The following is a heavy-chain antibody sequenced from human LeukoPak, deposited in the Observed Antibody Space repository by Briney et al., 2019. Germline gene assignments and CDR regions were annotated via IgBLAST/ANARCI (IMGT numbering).Heavy chain of an antibody. Sequence: GGSPRLSCAASGFTFSSYSMNWVRQAPGKGLEWVSAISGSGGSTYYADSVKGRFTISRDNSKNTLYLQMNSLRAEDTAVYYCAKDFPRWDPDPVEKLGIDIWGQGTMVTVSS. CDR2: ISGSGGST. D-gene: IGHD6-6*01. CDR1: GFTFSSYS. J-gene: IGHJ3*02. CDR3: AKDFPRWDPDPVEKLGIDI. V-gene: IGHV3-23*01.